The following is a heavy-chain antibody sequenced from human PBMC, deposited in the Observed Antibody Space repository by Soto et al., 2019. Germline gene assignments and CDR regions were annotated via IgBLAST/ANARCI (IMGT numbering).Heavy chain of an antibody. J-gene: IGHJ4*02. CDR1: GFSLTTSGVG. CDR3: AHRILRKVFGWVTTTAIYFDF. CDR2: IYWDDDK. V-gene: IGHV2-5*02. D-gene: IGHD3-9*01. Sequence: QITLNESGPTVVKPAETLTLTCTLSGFSLTTSGVGVGWIRQSPGKAPEWLALIYWDDDKGYSASLKSRLTITKDTSSNEVVLTMASVDPADTATYYCAHRILRKVFGWVTTTAIYFDFWGQGTPVVVSS.